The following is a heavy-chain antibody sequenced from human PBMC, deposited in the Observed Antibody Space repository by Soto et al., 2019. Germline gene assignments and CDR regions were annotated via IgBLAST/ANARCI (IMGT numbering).Heavy chain of an antibody. CDR2: IRSDVFGGTA. CDR3: ARAGCGGDCQPPRHLDY. Sequence: GGSLRLSCSASGFTFGDFAMTWVRQAPGKGLDWVGFIRSDVFGGTAGYGASVKGRFSISRDDSKSIAYLHLSNLRTEDTGVYYCARAGCGGDCQPPRHLDYWGQGTLVTVSS. D-gene: IGHD2-21*02. CDR1: GFTFGDFA. J-gene: IGHJ4*02. V-gene: IGHV3-49*04.